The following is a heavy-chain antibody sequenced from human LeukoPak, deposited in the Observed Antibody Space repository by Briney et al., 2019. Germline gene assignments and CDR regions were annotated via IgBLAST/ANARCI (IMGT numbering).Heavy chain of an antibody. CDR3: ARHRSPDGSTSCYND. Sequence: KPSETLFLTYAVSGYSISSGYYWGWIRQPPGKGLEWIGTIYQYGSTYYNPSLKSRVTISVDTSQNQFSLKLSSVTAADTAVYYCARHRSPDGSTSCYNDWGQGTLVTVSS. D-gene: IGHD2-2*02. J-gene: IGHJ4*02. CDR1: GYSISSGYY. CDR2: IYQYGST. V-gene: IGHV4-38-2*01.